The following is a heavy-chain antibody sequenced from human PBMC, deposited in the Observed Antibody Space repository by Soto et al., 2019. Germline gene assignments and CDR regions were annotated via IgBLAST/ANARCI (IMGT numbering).Heavy chain of an antibody. Sequence: GGSLRLSCAASGFTFSRYWMSWVRQVPGKGLEWVANINADGSEKYYVDSVKGRFTISRDNAKNSLYLQMNSLRAEDTAVYYFARWDNWGQGTLVTVSS. J-gene: IGHJ4*02. D-gene: IGHD1-26*01. V-gene: IGHV3-7*01. CDR2: INADGSEK. CDR1: GFTFSRYW. CDR3: ARWDN.